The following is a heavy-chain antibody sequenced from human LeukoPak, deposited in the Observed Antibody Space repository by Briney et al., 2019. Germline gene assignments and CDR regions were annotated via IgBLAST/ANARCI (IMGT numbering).Heavy chain of an antibody. CDR3: VRDRSSGDAFDI. V-gene: IGHV4-4*07. J-gene: IGHJ3*02. CDR1: GGSISSYY. D-gene: IGHD2-2*01. CDR2: IYARGNT. Sequence: PSETLSLTCTVSGGSISSYYWSWTRQPAGKGLEWIGRIYARGNTNYNPSLESRVAMSLDTSKNQFSLKLTSVTAADTAVYFCVRDRSSGDAFDIWGQGTVVTVSS.